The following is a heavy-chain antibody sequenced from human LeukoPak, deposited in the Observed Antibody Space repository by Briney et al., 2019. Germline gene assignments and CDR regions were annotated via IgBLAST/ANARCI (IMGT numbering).Heavy chain of an antibody. Sequence: GRSLRLSCAASEFTFRNYGMNWVRQAPGKGLEWVAVIWYDGSNQYYADSVKGRFTISRDNSKNTLFLQMNSLGAEDTAVYYCASASGSYYSVYWGQGTLVTVSS. CDR1: EFTFRNYG. CDR2: IWYDGSNQ. J-gene: IGHJ4*02. D-gene: IGHD1-26*01. CDR3: ASASGSYYSVY. V-gene: IGHV3-33*01.